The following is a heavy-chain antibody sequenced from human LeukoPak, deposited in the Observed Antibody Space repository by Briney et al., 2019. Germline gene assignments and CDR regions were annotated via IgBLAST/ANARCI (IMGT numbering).Heavy chain of an antibody. CDR2: ISSSGSGGNT. CDR3: AKEPFPRNYYGSGSYYPAGSHFDY. Sequence: SGGSLRLSCVASGVTLSNYAMSWARQAPGKGLEWVSGISSSGSGGNTYYADSVKGRFTISRDSSRNTLYLQMNSLRAEDTAVYYCAKEPFPRNYYGSGSYYPAGSHFDYWGQGTLVTVSS. J-gene: IGHJ4*02. V-gene: IGHV3-23*01. CDR1: GVTLSNYA. D-gene: IGHD3-10*01.